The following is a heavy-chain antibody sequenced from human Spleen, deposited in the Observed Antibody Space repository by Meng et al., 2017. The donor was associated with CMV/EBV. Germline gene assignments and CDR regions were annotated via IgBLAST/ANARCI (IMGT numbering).Heavy chain of an antibody. V-gene: IGHV3-53*05. CDR1: GFSVNSNY. J-gene: IGHJ4*02. CDR3: AKVVPGKVGTPLDY. Sequence: GGSLRLSCAASGFSVNSNYMSWVRQAPGKGLEWVSVLYSGGSTYYADSVKGRFTISRDNSKNTLYLQMDGLRVEDTAVYYCAKVVPGKVGTPLDYWGQGTLVTVSS. D-gene: IGHD1-26*01. CDR2: LYSGGST.